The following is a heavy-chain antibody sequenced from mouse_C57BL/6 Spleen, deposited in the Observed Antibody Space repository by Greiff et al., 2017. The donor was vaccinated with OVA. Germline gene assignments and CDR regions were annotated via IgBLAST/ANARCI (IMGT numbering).Heavy chain of an antibody. CDR3: TRERGSTTVVEGAWFAY. V-gene: IGHV5-9-1*02. Sequence: EVKLMESGEGLVKPGGSLKLSCAASGFTFSSYAMSWVRQTPEKRLEWVAYISSGGDYIYYADTVKGRFTISRDNARNTLYLQMSSLKSEDTAMYYCTRERGSTTVVEGAWFAYWGQGTLVTVSA. D-gene: IGHD1-1*01. CDR2: ISSGGDYI. CDR1: GFTFSSYA. J-gene: IGHJ3*01.